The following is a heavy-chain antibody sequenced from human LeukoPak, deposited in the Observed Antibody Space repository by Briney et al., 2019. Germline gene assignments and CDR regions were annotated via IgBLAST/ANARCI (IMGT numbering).Heavy chain of an antibody. CDR1: GGSTSSSNW. CDR3: ARSYYGSGSSRLSYYYYGMDV. V-gene: IGHV4-4*02. Sequence: NPSETLSLTCAVSGGSTSSSNWWSWVRQPPGKGLEWIGEIYHSGSTNYNPSLKSRVTISVDKSKNQFSLKLSSVTAADTAVYYCARSYYGSGSSRLSYYYYGMDVWGQGTTATVSS. D-gene: IGHD3-10*01. CDR2: IYHSGST. J-gene: IGHJ6*02.